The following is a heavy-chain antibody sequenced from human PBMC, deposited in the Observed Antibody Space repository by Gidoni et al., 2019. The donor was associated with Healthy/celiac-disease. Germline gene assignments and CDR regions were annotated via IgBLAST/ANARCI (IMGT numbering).Heavy chain of an antibody. V-gene: IGHV3-48*01. CDR1: GFTFSSYS. D-gene: IGHD4-17*01. Sequence: EVQLVESGGGLVQPGGSLRLSCAASGFTFSSYSMNWVRQAPGKGLEWVSYISSSSSTISYADSVKGRFTISRDNAKNSLYLQMNSLRAEDTAVYYCARDPDYGDYFDYWGQGTLVTVSS. J-gene: IGHJ4*02. CDR2: ISSSSSTI. CDR3: ARDPDYGDYFDY.